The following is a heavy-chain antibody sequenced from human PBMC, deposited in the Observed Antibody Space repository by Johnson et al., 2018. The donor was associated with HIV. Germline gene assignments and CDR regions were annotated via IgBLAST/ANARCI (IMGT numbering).Heavy chain of an antibody. Sequence: QVQLVESGGGLVKPRGSLRLSCAASGFIFRDYYMSWIRQAPGKGLEWVSYISSSGSTIYYADSVKGRFTISRDNAKNSLYLQMNSLRAEDTAVYYCTRLPSGYSRDAFDIWGQGTMVTVSS. CDR3: TRLPSGYSRDAFDI. J-gene: IGHJ3*02. D-gene: IGHD5-18*01. V-gene: IGHV3-11*04. CDR2: ISSSGSTI. CDR1: GFIFRDYY.